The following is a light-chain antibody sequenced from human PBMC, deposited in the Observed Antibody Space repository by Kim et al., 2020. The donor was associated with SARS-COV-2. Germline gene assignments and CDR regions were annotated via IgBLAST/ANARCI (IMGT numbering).Light chain of an antibody. J-gene: IGKJ1*01. CDR2: DAS. V-gene: IGKV1-5*01. CDR3: QRRQT. CDR1: QYVTRG. Sequence: DIQMTQSPSTLPASVGDRVTITCRATQYVTRGLAWYQQKPGRAPKLLIYDASTLDRGVPSRFRGSGSGTEFTLTINSLQPDDFASYYCQRRQTFGQGTKVDIK.